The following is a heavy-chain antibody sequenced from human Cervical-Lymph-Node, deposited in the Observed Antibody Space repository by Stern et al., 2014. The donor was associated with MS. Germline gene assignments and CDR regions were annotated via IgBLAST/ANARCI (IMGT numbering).Heavy chain of an antibody. V-gene: IGHV4-61*02. CDR1: GGSMNSRPYY. CDR3: AREGETSDFFPFDY. D-gene: IGHD3/OR15-3a*01. CDR2: IYISGST. J-gene: IGHJ4*02. Sequence: QLQLQESGPGLVKPSQTLSLTCTVSGGSMNSRPYYWNWLRQPAGKALEWIGRIYISGSTNYNPSLESRVTISIDTSKNQLPLKLGSVTAADTAVYYCAREGETSDFFPFDYWGQGAQVIVSS.